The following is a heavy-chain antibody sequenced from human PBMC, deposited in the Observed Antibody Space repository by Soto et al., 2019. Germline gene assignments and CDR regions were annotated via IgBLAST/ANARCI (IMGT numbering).Heavy chain of an antibody. CDR3: ARGKGMEENYYYYGLDI. Sequence: GASGKVWCKDTGYAFTTHAMHCVSQAPGQSLEWMGWINGGTGQTKHSQRFQGRVNITRDTSASTAYMELSSLRSEDTAVYYCARGKGMEENYYYYGLDIWGQGTTVPVSS. D-gene: IGHD1-1*01. J-gene: IGHJ6*02. V-gene: IGHV1-3*01. CDR2: INGGTGQT. CDR1: GYAFTTHA.